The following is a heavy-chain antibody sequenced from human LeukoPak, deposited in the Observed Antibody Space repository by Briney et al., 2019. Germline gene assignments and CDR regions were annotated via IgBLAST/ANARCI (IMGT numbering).Heavy chain of an antibody. CDR3: ARAGYEGYYYYYGMDV. D-gene: IGHD6-13*01. Sequence: SETLSLTCTVSGGSISSYYWSWIRQPPGKGLEWIGYIYYSGSTNYNPSLKSRVTISVDTSKNQFPLKLSSVTAADTAVYYCARAGYEGYYYYYGMDVWGQGTTVTVSS. J-gene: IGHJ6*02. CDR2: IYYSGST. V-gene: IGHV4-59*01. CDR1: GGSISSYY.